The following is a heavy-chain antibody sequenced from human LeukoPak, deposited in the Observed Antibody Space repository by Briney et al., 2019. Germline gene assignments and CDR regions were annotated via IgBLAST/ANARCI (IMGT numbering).Heavy chain of an antibody. Sequence: PSETLSLTCAVYGGSFSGYYWTWVRQSPEKGLEWIAEINHIETTNYNPSLKSRVTISVDTSQNQFSLRLNSVTAADTAVYYCARRGNCSGNTCHHQALNVWGQGTTVTVSS. V-gene: IGHV4-34*01. CDR2: INHIETT. D-gene: IGHD2-15*01. CDR3: ARRGNCSGNTCHHQALNV. CDR1: GGSFSGYY. J-gene: IGHJ6*02.